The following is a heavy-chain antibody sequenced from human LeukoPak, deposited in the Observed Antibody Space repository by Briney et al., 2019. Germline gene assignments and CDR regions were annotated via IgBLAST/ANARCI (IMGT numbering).Heavy chain of an antibody. CDR1: GFTVSSNY. V-gene: IGHV3-66*01. J-gene: IGHJ4*02. Sequence: GGSLRLSCAASGFTVSSNYMSWVRQAPGKGLEWVSAIYSGGSTYYADCVKVRFTISRDNSKNTLYLQMDSLRAEDTALYYCARAGRGYSYGYEFLFDCWGQGTLVTVSS. CDR2: IYSGGST. CDR3: ARAGRGYSYGYEFLFDC. D-gene: IGHD5-18*01.